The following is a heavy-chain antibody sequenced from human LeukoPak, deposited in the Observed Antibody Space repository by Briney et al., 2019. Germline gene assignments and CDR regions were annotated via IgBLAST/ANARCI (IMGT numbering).Heavy chain of an antibody. CDR2: IVGSGGST. V-gene: IGHV3-23*01. J-gene: IGHJ4*02. D-gene: IGHD1-26*01. CDR1: GFTFSSYA. CDR3: ARDGSGSRTFYFDY. Sequence: GGSLRLSCAASGFTFSSYAMSWVRQAPGKGLEWVSAIVGSGGSTYYADSVKGRFTISRDNSKNTLYLQMNTLRAEDTALYYCARDGSGSRTFYFDYWGQGTLVTVSS.